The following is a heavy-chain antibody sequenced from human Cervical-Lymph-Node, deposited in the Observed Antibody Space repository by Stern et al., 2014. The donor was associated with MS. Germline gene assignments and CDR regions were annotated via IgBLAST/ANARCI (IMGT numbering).Heavy chain of an antibody. J-gene: IGHJ4*02. CDR3: ARIPYCTNGVCSLWDYFFDL. D-gene: IGHD2-8*01. Sequence: QVTLKESGPVLVKPTETVTLTCTISGLSLSNARMGVTWIRQPPGKALEWLAHLFSNAEKSYNTSLESRLTISQDTSQSQVVLTMTNMEPVDTATYYCARIPYCTNGVCSLWDYFFDLWGQGILVTVSS. V-gene: IGHV2-26*03. CDR1: GLSLSNARMG. CDR2: LFSNAEK.